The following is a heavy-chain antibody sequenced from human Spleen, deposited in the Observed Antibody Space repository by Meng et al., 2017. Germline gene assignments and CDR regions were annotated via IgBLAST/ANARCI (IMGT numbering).Heavy chain of an antibody. CDR2: IYWDDDK. V-gene: IGHV2-5*02. CDR3: VHSSDNDGAEYFQH. D-gene: IGHD1-1*01. J-gene: IGHJ1*01. Sequence: QITLKESGPTLVKPTQTRTLTSTFSGFSPHTSGVGVGWIRQPPGKALEWLALIYWDDDKRYSPSLKSRLTITKDTSKNQVVLTMANMDPVDTATYYCVHSSDNDGAEYFQHWGQGTLVTVSS. CDR1: GFSPHTSGVG.